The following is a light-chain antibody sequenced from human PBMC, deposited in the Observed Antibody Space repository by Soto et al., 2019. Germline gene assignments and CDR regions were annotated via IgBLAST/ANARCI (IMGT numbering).Light chain of an antibody. CDR3: QVRGSGPPELT. Sequence: EIVLTQSPGTLSLSPGERATLSCRASQSVSSSYLAWYQQKPGQAPRLLIYGASSRATGIPDRFSGSGSGTDFTLTISSLEPEDFGVYYCQVRGSGPPELTFGG. V-gene: IGKV3-20*01. J-gene: IGKJ4*01. CDR1: QSVSSSY. CDR2: GAS.